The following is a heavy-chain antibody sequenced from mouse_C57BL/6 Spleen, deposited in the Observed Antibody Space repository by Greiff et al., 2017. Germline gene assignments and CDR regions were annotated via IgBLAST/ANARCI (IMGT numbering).Heavy chain of an antibody. V-gene: IGHV1-26*01. CDR3: ASHYYGDWYFDV. Sequence: EVQLQQSGPELVKPGASVKISCKASGYTFTDYYMNWVKQSHGKSLEWIGDINPNNGGTSYNQKFKGKATLTVDKSSSTAYMELRSLTSEDSAVYYCASHYYGDWYFDVWGTGTTVTVSS. CDR2: INPNNGGT. J-gene: IGHJ1*03. D-gene: IGHD1-2*01. CDR1: GYTFTDYY.